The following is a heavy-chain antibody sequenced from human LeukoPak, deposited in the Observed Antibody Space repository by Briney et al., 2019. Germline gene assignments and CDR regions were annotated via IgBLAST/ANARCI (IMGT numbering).Heavy chain of an antibody. Sequence: ASVKVSCKASGYTFTSYYMHWVRQAPGQGLEWMGIINPSGGNTNYAQKFQERVTITRDMSTSTAYMELSSLRSEDTAVYYCAAEGLYWGQGTLVTVSS. J-gene: IGHJ4*02. V-gene: IGHV1-46*01. CDR1: GYTFTSYY. CDR2: INPSGGNT. CDR3: AAEGLY.